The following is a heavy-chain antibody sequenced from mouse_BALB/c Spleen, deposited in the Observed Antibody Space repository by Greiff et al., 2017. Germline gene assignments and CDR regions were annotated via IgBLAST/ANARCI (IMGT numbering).Heavy chain of an antibody. V-gene: IGHV1S29*02. CDR2: IYPYNGGT. CDR3: ATQLGLYAMDY. D-gene: IGHD4-1*02. J-gene: IGHJ4*01. CDR1: GYTFTDYN. Sequence: VQLQQSGPELVKPGASVKISCKASGYTFTDYNMHWVKQSHGKSLEWIGYIYPYNGGTGYNQKFKSKATLTVDNSSSTAYMELRSLTSEDSAVYYCATQLGLYAMDYWGQGTSVTVSS.